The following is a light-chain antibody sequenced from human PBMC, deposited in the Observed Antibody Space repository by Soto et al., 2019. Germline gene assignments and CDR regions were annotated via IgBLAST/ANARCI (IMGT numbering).Light chain of an antibody. J-gene: IGKJ4*01. CDR2: TVS. V-gene: IGKV1-9*01. CDR3: QQFNSSPFP. CDR1: QDIRSS. Sequence: DIQLTQSPSFLSASVGDRLTITCRASQDIRSSLAWYQQKPGKAPNLLIYTVSTLQSGVPSRFSGSRSGTEFTLTISSLHPEDFATYYCQQFNSSPFPFGGGNKVEI.